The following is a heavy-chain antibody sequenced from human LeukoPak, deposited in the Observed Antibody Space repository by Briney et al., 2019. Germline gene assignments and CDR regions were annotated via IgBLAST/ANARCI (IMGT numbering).Heavy chain of an antibody. D-gene: IGHD6-19*01. Sequence: PGGSLRLSCAASGFTVSNNYMSWVRQAPGKGLEWVSVIYRSGSTYYADSVKGRFTVSRDSSKNTLYLQMNSLRAEDTAVYYCARGPPGVAVAGDRYFDYWGQGALVTVSS. J-gene: IGHJ4*02. CDR3: ARGPPGVAVAGDRYFDY. V-gene: IGHV3-53*01. CDR1: GFTVSNNY. CDR2: IYRSGST.